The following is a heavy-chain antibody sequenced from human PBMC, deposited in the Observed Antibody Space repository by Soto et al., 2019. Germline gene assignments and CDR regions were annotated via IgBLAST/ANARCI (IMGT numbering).Heavy chain of an antibody. CDR2: IYYSGST. D-gene: IGHD6-13*01. J-gene: IGHJ5*02. CDR1: GGSISSYY. V-gene: IGHV4-59*08. Sequence: SATLSLTCTVSGGSISSYYWSWIRQPPGKGLEWIGYIYYSGSTNYNPSLKSRVTISVDTSKNQFSLKLSSVTAADTAVYYCARLTFAAAGRFDPWGQGTLVTVS. CDR3: ARLTFAAAGRFDP.